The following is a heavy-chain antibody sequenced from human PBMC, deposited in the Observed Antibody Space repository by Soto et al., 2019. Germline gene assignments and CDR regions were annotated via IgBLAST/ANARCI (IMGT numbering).Heavy chain of an antibody. D-gene: IGHD4-17*01. CDR2: IIPIFGTA. CDR3: AGAGYYGGNSVLYSLDY. Sequence: ASVKVSCKASGGTFSSYAISWVRQAPGQGLEWMGGIIPIFGTANYAQKFQGRVTITADESTSTAYMGLSSLRSEDTAVYYCAGAGYYGGNSVLYSLDYWGQGTLVTVSS. V-gene: IGHV1-69*13. J-gene: IGHJ4*02. CDR1: GGTFSSYA.